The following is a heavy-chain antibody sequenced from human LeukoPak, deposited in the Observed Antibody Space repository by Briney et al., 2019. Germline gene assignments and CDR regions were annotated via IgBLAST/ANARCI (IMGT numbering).Heavy chain of an antibody. CDR1: GFTFSSYA. V-gene: IGHV3-23*01. Sequence: GGSLRLSCAASGFTFSSYAMSWVRQAPGKGLEWVSATSGSGGSTYYADSVKGRFTISRDNSKNTLYLQMNSLRAEDTAVYYCAKPTYSSSWQSYYFDYWGQGTLVTVSS. CDR3: AKPTYSSSWQSYYFDY. J-gene: IGHJ4*02. D-gene: IGHD6-13*01. CDR2: TSGSGGST.